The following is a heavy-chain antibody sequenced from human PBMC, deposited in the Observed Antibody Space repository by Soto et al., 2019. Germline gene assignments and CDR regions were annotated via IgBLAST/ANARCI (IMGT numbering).Heavy chain of an antibody. CDR1: GDSVSSNSAA. Sequence: PSQTLSLTRAISGDSVSSNSAAWNWIRQSPSRGLEWLGRTYYRSKWYNDYAVSVKSRITINPDTSKNQFSLQLNSVTPEDTAVYYCARDSSHITGTTFVYPDQYYSYGMDVWGQGTTVTVSS. V-gene: IGHV6-1*01. CDR3: ARDSSHITGTTFVYPDQYYSYGMDV. D-gene: IGHD1-7*01. CDR2: TYYRSKWYN. J-gene: IGHJ6*02.